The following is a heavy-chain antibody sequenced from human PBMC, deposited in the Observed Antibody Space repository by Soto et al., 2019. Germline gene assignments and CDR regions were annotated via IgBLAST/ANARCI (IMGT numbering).Heavy chain of an antibody. Sequence: SETLSLTCTVSGGSISSSSYYWGWIRQPPGKGLEWIGSIYYSGSTYYNLSLKSRVTISVDTSKNQFSLKLSSVTAADTAVYYCARLLGSGYYRSSDYWGQGTLVTVSS. CDR3: ARLLGSGYYRSSDY. J-gene: IGHJ4*02. V-gene: IGHV4-39*01. CDR2: IYYSGST. CDR1: GGSISSSSYY. D-gene: IGHD3-3*01.